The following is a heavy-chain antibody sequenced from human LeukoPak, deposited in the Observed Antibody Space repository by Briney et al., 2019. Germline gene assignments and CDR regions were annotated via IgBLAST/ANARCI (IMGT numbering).Heavy chain of an antibody. CDR3: ARASYYYYYYMDV. J-gene: IGHJ6*03. CDR2: INHSGST. V-gene: IGHV4-34*01. CDR1: GGSFSGYY. Sequence: SETLSLTCAVYGGSFSGYYWSWIRQPPGKGLEWIGEINHSGSTNYNPSLKSRVTISVDTSKSQFSLKLSSVTAADTAVYYCARASYYYYYYMDVWAKGQWSPSL.